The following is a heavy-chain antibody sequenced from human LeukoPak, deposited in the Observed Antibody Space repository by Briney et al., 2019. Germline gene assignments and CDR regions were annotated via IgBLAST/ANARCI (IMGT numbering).Heavy chain of an antibody. CDR1: GGSISSYY. Sequence: SETLSLTCTVSGGSISSYYWSWIRQPAGKGLEWIGRIYTSGSTNYNPSLKSRVTMSVDTSKNQFSLKLSSVTAADTAVYYCARDPTQSHPYYDFWSGYWGISFRRFDYWGQGTLVTVSS. CDR2: IYTSGST. V-gene: IGHV4-4*07. CDR3: ARDPTQSHPYYDFWSGYWGISFRRFDY. D-gene: IGHD3-3*01. J-gene: IGHJ4*02.